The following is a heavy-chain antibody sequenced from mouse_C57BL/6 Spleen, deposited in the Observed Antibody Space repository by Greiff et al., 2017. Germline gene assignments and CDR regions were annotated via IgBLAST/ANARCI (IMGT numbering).Heavy chain of an antibody. CDR2: ISYDGSN. Sequence: EVKLMESGPGLVKPSQSLSLTCSVTGYSITSGYYWNWIRQFPGNKLEWMGYISYDGSNNYNPSLKNRISITRDTSKNQFFLKLNSVTTEDTATYYCALAFYWYCDVWGTGTTVTVSS. CDR3: ALAFYWYCDV. CDR1: GYSITSGYY. D-gene: IGHD1-1*01. J-gene: IGHJ1*03. V-gene: IGHV3-6*01.